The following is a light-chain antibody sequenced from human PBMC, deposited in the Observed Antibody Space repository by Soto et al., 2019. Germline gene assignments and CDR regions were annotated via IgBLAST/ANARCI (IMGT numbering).Light chain of an antibody. V-gene: IGKV1-6*01. CDR3: IQDFNYPLT. Sequence: AIQITQSPSSLSGVVRCRVTITCASSQGIRNDLGWFQQKPGKAPKLLIYAASNLQSGVPSRFSGSGSGTDFTLTISSLQPEDFATYYCIQDFNYPLTFGRGTKVDIK. J-gene: IGKJ4*01. CDR2: AAS. CDR1: QGIRND.